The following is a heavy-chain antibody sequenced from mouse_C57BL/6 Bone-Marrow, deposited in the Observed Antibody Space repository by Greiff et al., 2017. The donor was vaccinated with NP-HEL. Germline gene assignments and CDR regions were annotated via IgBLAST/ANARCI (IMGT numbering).Heavy chain of an antibody. V-gene: IGHV1-22*01. CDR2: INPNNGGT. CDR3: ARKLEIITTGEGYFDV. Sequence: EVMLVESGPGLVKPGASVKMSCQASGYTFTDYNMPWVKQNHGKSLEWIGYINPNNGGTSYQQKFKGKATLSINKSYSTAYMDLRSLTSEDSAVYYCARKLEIITTGEGYFDVWGTGTTVTVSS. CDR1: GYTFTDYN. D-gene: IGHD1-1*01. J-gene: IGHJ1*03.